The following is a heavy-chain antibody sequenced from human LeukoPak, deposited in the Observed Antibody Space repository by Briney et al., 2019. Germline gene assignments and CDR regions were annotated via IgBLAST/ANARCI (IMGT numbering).Heavy chain of an antibody. J-gene: IGHJ4*02. CDR3: ARLIAVAGTGGDLDY. V-gene: IGHV4-59*08. D-gene: IGHD6-19*01. Sequence: PSETLSLTCTVSGGSISSYYWSWIRQPPGKGLEWIGYIYYSGSTNYNPSLKSRVTISVDTSKNQFSLKLSSVTAADTAVYYCARLIAVAGTGGDLDYWGQGTLVIVSS. CDR2: IYYSGST. CDR1: GGSISSYY.